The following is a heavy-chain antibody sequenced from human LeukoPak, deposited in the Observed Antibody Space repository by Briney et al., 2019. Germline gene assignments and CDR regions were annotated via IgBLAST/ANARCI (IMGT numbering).Heavy chain of an antibody. CDR1: GFTFSSYW. Sequence: GGSLRLSCAASGFTFSSYWMSWVRQAPGKGLEWVANIKQDGSEKYYVDSVKGRFTISRDNAKNSLYLQMNSLRAEDTAVYYCARRSIAVAGTHYYYMDVWGKGTTVTVSS. V-gene: IGHV3-7*01. J-gene: IGHJ6*03. CDR2: IKQDGSEK. CDR3: ARRSIAVAGTHYYYMDV. D-gene: IGHD6-19*01.